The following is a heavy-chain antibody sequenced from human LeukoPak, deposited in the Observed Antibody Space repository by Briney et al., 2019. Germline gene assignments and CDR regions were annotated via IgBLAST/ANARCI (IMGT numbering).Heavy chain of an antibody. Sequence: NSSETLSLTCAVYGGSFSGYYWSWIRQPPGKGLEWIGEINHSGSTNYNPSLKSRVTRSVDTSKNQFSLKLSSVTAADTAVYYCARGGNYDYVWGSYRPLDYWGQGTLVAVSS. V-gene: IGHV4-34*01. CDR2: INHSGST. D-gene: IGHD3-16*02. J-gene: IGHJ4*02. CDR1: GGSFSGYY. CDR3: ARGGNYDYVWGSYRPLDY.